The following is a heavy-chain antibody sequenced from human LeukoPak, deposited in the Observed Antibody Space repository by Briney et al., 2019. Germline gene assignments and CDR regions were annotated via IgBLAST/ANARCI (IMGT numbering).Heavy chain of an antibody. CDR1: GGSISSDY. CDR2: IHHSGST. J-gene: IGHJ3*02. D-gene: IGHD3-10*01. Sequence: PSETLSLTCTVSGGSISSDYWSWIRQPPGKGLEWIGYIHHSGSTYYNPSLKGRVTISVDTSKNQFSLKLSSVTAADTAVYYCARASFPITMGPVGAFDIWGQGTMVTVSS. CDR3: ARASFPITMGPVGAFDI. V-gene: IGHV4-59*12.